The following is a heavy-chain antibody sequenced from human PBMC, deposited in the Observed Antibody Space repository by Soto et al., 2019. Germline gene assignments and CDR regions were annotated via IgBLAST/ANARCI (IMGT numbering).Heavy chain of an antibody. Sequence: QVQLQESGPGLVKPSETLSLTCTVSSDSISSYYWSWIRQPPGKRLEWIGYISYSGSTDYNPSLKSRVTISGDTSKNQCSLKVRSVAAADTAVYYCARGTSWQLPFDYWGQGTLVTVSS. J-gene: IGHJ4*02. D-gene: IGHD6-13*01. V-gene: IGHV4-59*01. CDR3: ARGTSWQLPFDY. CDR1: SDSISSYY. CDR2: ISYSGST.